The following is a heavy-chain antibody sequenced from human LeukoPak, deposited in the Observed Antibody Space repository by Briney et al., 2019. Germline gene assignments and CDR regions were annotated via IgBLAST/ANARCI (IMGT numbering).Heavy chain of an antibody. V-gene: IGHV3-23*01. J-gene: IGHJ6*02. CDR2: ISGSGGST. Sequence: PGGSLRLSCAASGFAFSSYEMNWVRQAPGKGLEWVSAISGSGGSTYYADSVKGRFTISRDNSKNTLYLQMNSLRAEDTAVYYCAKDRGWAGEYQLRRAITDYYYGMDVWGQGTTVTVSS. D-gene: IGHD2-2*01. CDR1: GFAFSSYE. CDR3: AKDRGWAGEYQLRRAITDYYYGMDV.